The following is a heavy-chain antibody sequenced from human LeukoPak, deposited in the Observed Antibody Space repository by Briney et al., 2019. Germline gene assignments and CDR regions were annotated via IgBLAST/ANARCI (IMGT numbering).Heavy chain of an antibody. CDR3: ARDGDDYGDYGLDY. J-gene: IGHJ4*02. CDR1: GFTVRSNY. Sequence: GGSLRLSCAASGFTVRSNYMSWVRQAPGKGLEWVSVIYSGGSTYYADSVKGRFTISRDNSKNTLYLQMNSLRAEDTAVYYCARDGDDYGDYGLDYWGQGTLVTVSS. D-gene: IGHD4-17*01. CDR2: IYSGGST. V-gene: IGHV3-66*01.